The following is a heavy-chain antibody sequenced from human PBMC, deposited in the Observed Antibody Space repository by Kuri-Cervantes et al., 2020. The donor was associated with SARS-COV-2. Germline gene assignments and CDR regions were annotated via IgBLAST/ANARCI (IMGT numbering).Heavy chain of an antibody. V-gene: IGHV3-7*01. J-gene: IGHJ5*02. CDR2: IKQDGSEK. CDR3: ARAHRNGQRLNWFDP. D-gene: IGHD6-25*01. Sequence: GGSLRLSCAASGFTFSSYWMSWVRQAPGKGLEWVANIKQDGSEKYYVDSVKGRFTISRDNAKNSLYLQMNSLRAEDTAVYYCARAHRNGQRLNWFDPWGQGTLVTVSS. CDR1: GFTFSSYW.